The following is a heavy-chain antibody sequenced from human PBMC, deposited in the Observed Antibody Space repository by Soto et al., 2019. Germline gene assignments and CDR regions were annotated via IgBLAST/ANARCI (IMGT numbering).Heavy chain of an antibody. J-gene: IGHJ5*02. CDR3: ARAPYYGDFNWFDP. V-gene: IGHV1-69*02. CDR2: IIPILGIV. Sequence: QVQLVQSGAEVKKPGSSVKVSCKASGGTFSSYTISWVRQAPGQGLEWMGRIIPILGIVNYAQKFQGRVTITADKSTSTAYMELSSLRSEDTAVYYCARAPYYGDFNWFDPWGQGTLVTVSS. D-gene: IGHD4-17*01. CDR1: GGTFSSYT.